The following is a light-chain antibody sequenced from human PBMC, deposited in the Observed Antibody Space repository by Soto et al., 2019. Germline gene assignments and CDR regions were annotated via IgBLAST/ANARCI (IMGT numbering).Light chain of an antibody. V-gene: IGKV3-15*01. Sequence: ETVMAQSPDTLSVSLGERATLSCRASQSLRSSLAGYQQKPGQAPRLLIYYAATRAAGIPARCSGSRSGRAFFLTIIGRQAADYFVKYYQPRNDSFLTFGGGTKVDIK. CDR2: YAA. CDR1: QSLRSS. CDR3: QPRNDSFLT. J-gene: IGKJ4*01.